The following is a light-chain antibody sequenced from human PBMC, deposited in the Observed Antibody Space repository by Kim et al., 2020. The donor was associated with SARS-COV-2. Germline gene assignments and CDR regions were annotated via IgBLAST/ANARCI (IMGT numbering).Light chain of an antibody. J-gene: IGKJ1*01. Sequence: SAGEGAINSCEASKSISSNYLARYQMKAGQAPGVLSNGASSRATGMPDRFSGSGAGTDFTLTISRLGPEDFAVYYCQQYETSPRTFGQGTKMDIK. CDR2: GAS. CDR1: KSISSNY. CDR3: QQYETSPRT. V-gene: IGKV3-20*01.